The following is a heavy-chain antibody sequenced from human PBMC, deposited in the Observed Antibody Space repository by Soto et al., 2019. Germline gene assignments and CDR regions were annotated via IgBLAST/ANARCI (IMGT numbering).Heavy chain of an antibody. CDR1: GFTFSSYS. CDR2: ISSSSSYI. V-gene: IGHV3-21*01. D-gene: IGHD6-13*01. Sequence: GGSLRLSCAASGFTFSSYSMNWVRQATGKGLEWVSSISSSSSYIYYADSVKGRFTISRDNAKNSLYLQMNSLRAEDTAVYYCARDPIAAAGSSAFDIWGQGTMVTVSS. CDR3: ARDPIAAAGSSAFDI. J-gene: IGHJ3*02.